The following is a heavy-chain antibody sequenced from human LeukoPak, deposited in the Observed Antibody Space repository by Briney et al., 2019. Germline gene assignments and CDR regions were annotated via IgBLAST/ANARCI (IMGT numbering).Heavy chain of an antibody. J-gene: IGHJ4*02. Sequence: PSETLSLTCAVSGGSISSGGYSWSWIRQPPGKGLEWIGYIYHSGSTYYNLSLKSRVTISVDRSKNQFSLKLSSVTAADTAVYYCATLDDQWLVFDYWGQGTLVTVSS. V-gene: IGHV4-30-2*01. D-gene: IGHD6-19*01. CDR3: ATLDDQWLVFDY. CDR1: GGSISSGGYS. CDR2: IYHSGST.